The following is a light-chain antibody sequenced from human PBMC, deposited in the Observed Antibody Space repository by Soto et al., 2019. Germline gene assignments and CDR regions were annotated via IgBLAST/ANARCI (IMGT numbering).Light chain of an antibody. Sequence: QSALTQPASVSGSPGQSLTVSCTGTSSDVETYNHVSWYQHRPGKAPKLVIFEGNKRPSWISTRCSASKSGSTASLTISMIQAADDDDYYCCSYCGSNTTFVFGTGTKLTVL. J-gene: IGLJ1*01. V-gene: IGLV2-23*01. CDR1: SSDVETYNH. CDR2: EGN. CDR3: CSYCGSNTTFV.